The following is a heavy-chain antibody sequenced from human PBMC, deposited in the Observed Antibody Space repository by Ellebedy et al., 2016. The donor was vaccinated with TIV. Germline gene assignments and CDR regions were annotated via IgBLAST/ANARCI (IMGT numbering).Heavy chain of an antibody. D-gene: IGHD2/OR15-2a*01. Sequence: AASVKVSCKASGYSFSTYDIHWVRQAPGQGLEWMGWINPKSGNTGYAQKFQGRLSMTRNTSINTAYMDLSSLRFEDTAVYYCARGRGFLQALEYWGQGTLVTVPS. CDR3: ARGRGFLQALEY. J-gene: IGHJ4*02. CDR2: INPKSGNT. CDR1: GYSFSTYD. V-gene: IGHV1-8*01.